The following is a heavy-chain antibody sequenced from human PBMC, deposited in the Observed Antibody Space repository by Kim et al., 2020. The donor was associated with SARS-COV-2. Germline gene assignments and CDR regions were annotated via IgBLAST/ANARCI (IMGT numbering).Heavy chain of an antibody. D-gene: IGHD2-2*01. Sequence: GGSLRLSCAASGFTFRNYWMSWVRQAPGKGLEWVANIHRDGSAKYYVESVKGRFTISRDNAKNSLYLQMNGLRNGDTGVYYCARDQIVVPAEVSPVLDYLGEQTLVTLPA. V-gene: IGHV3-7*01. CDR3: ARDQIVVPAEVSPVLDY. CDR1: GFTFRNYW. J-gene: IGHJ4*02. CDR2: IHRDGSAK.